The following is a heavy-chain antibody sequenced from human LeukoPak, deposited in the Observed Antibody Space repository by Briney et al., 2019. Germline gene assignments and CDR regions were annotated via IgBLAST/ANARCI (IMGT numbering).Heavy chain of an antibody. CDR2: INSNSKTI. D-gene: IGHD3-22*01. Sequence: PGGSLRLSCAASGFTFSSYSMNWVRQAPGKGLEWVSYINSNSKTIYYADSVKDRFTISRDNAKNSLYLQMDSLRDEDTAVYYCARGVEGSSYYDSSGKGNALDIWGQGTVVTAS. J-gene: IGHJ3*02. V-gene: IGHV3-48*02. CDR3: ARGVEGSSYYDSSGKGNALDI. CDR1: GFTFSSYS.